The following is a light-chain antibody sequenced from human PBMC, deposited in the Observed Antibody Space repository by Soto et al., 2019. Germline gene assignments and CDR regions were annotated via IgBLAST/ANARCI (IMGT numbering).Light chain of an antibody. J-gene: IGLJ1*01. CDR2: DVS. CDR3: SSYTSSSTLYV. V-gene: IGLV2-14*03. Sequence: QSVLTQPASVSGSPGQSITISCTGTSXXVGGYNYVSWYQQHPGKAPKLMIYDVSNRPSGVSYRFSGSKSGNTASLTISGLQAEDEADYYCSSYTSSSTLYVFGTGTKVTVL. CDR1: SXXVGGYNY.